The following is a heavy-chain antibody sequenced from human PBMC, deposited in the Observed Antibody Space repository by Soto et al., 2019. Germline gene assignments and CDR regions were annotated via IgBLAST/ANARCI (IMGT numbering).Heavy chain of an antibody. D-gene: IGHD3-3*01. CDR3: ARVHYDFWSGYYRDHDAFDI. Sequence: EVQLVESGGGLVQPGGSLRLSCAASGFTFSSYWMHWVRQAPGKGLVWVSRINSDGSSTSYADSVKGRFTISRDNAKNTLYLQMNSLRAEDTAVYYCARVHYDFWSGYYRDHDAFDIWGQGTMVTVSS. CDR2: INSDGSST. J-gene: IGHJ3*02. V-gene: IGHV3-74*01. CDR1: GFTFSSYW.